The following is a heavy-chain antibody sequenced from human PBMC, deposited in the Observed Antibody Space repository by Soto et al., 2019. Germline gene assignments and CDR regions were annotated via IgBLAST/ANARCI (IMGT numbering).Heavy chain of an antibody. CDR3: ARDLGRARDSCRSSTCPSYYDGMDV. V-gene: IGHV3-33*01. J-gene: IGHJ6*02. CDR2: IYHDAKNR. D-gene: IGHD2-2*01. CDR1: GFSFSSYG. Sequence: QVQLVESGGGVVQPGRSLRLSCEASGFSFSSYGMHWVRQPPGKGLEWVAGIYHDAKNRYYGDSVKGRFTISRDNSKNTLSLQKTSVRAEDAAIYFCARDLGRARDSCRSSTCPSYYDGMDVWGQGTTVTVSS.